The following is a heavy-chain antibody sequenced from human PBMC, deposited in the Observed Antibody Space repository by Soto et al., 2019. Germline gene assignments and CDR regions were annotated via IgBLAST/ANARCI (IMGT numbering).Heavy chain of an antibody. CDR1: CGSITSYY. Sequence: PSETLSLTCTVSCGSITSYYWSWIRQPPGKGLEWIGYIYNSGNTNYNPSLKSRVTISVDTSKNQFSLKLSSVTAADTAVYYCARTGYSSGFYYFDHWGQGTLVTVSS. CDR3: ARTGYSSGFYYFDH. J-gene: IGHJ4*02. D-gene: IGHD6-19*01. V-gene: IGHV4-59*01. CDR2: IYNSGNT.